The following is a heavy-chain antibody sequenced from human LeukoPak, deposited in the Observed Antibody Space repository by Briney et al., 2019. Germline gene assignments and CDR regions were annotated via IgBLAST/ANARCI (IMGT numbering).Heavy chain of an antibody. D-gene: IGHD3-16*01. CDR2: ISWNSGSI. J-gene: IGHJ6*02. V-gene: IGHV3-9*01. CDR3: AKDHTYDYYYGMDV. Sequence: GGSLRLSCAASGFTFDDYPMHWVRQAPGKGLEWVSGISWNSGSIGYADSVKGRFTISRDNAKNSLYLQMNSLRAEDTALYYCAKDHTYDYYYGMDVWGQGTTVTVSS. CDR1: GFTFDDYP.